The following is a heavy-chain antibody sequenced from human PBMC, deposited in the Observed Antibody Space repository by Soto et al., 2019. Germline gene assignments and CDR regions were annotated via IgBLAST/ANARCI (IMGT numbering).Heavy chain of an antibody. J-gene: IGHJ6*02. V-gene: IGHV5-10-1*01. CDR2: IDPSDSYT. CDR1: GYSFTSYW. Sequence: XESLKISCKGSGYSFTSYWISWVRQMPGKGLEWMGRIDPSDSYTNYSPSFQGHVTISADKSISTAYLQWSSLKASDTAMYYCAGAVVAATDILMRNYYYGMDVWGQGNTVTVSS. CDR3: AGAVVAATDILMRNYYYGMDV. D-gene: IGHD2-15*01.